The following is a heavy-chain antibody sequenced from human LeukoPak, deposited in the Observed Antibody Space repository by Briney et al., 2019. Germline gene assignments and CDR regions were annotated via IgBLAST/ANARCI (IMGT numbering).Heavy chain of an antibody. CDR3: ARDMIAARPNWFDP. V-gene: IGHV1-18*01. CDR1: GYSFTTYG. J-gene: IGHJ5*02. Sequence: ASVKVSCKASGYSFTTYGISWVRQAPGQGLEWMGWISAYNGNTNYAQKLQGRVTMTTDTSTGTAYMELRSLRYDDTAVYYCARDMIAARPNWFDPWGQGTLVTVSS. CDR2: ISAYNGNT. D-gene: IGHD6-6*01.